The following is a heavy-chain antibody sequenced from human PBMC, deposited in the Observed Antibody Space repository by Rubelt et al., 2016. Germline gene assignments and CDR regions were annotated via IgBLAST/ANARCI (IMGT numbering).Heavy chain of an antibody. Sequence: GRSLRLSCAASGFTFSNYGMHWVRQAPGKGLEWVAIIWYDGGNKYYADSVKGRFNSSRDNSKNTLYLQMNSLRVEDTGVYYCARDRVAVRGCFDSWGQGTLVTVSS. J-gene: IGHJ5*01. CDR2: IWYDGGNK. V-gene: IGHV3-33*01. CDR1: GFTFSNYG. D-gene: IGHD3-10*01. CDR3: ARDRVAVRGCFDS.